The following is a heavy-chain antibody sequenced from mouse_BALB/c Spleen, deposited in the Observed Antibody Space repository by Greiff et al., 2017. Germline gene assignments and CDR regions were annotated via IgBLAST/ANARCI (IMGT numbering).Heavy chain of an antibody. CDR1: GYTFSSYW. V-gene: IGHV1-9*01. CDR2: ILPGSGST. CDR3: ARPPYYDNCDFDY. Sequence: VQVVESGAELMKPGASVKISCKATGYTFSSYWIEWVKQRPGHGLEWIGEILPGSGSTNYNEKVKGKATFTADTSSNTAYMQLSSLTYEDSAVYYCARPPYYDNCDFDYWGQGTTLTVSS. D-gene: IGHD2-10*01. J-gene: IGHJ2*01.